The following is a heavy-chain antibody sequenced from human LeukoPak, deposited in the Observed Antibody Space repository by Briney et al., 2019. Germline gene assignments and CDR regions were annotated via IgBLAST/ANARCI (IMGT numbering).Heavy chain of an antibody. V-gene: IGHV3-23*01. D-gene: IGHD3-3*01. CDR2: ITGSGAST. CDR1: GFTLSSYA. CDR3: ARDFRSGFPNWFDP. J-gene: IGHJ5*02. Sequence: PGGSLRLSCAASGFTLSSYAMTWVRQAPGKGLEWVSAITGSGASTFYADSVKGRFTISRDNSKNTLYLQMNSLRAEDAAVYYCARDFRSGFPNWFDPWGQGALVTVSS.